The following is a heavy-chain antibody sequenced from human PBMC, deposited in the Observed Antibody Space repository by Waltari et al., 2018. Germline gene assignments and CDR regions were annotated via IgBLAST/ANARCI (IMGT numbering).Heavy chain of an antibody. Sequence: QVQLQESGPGLVKPSETLSLTCTVSGGSISSYYWSWIRQPPGKGLEWIGYIYDSGSTTYNPSLKSRVTISVDTSKNQFSLKLSSVTAADTAVYYCARKDGGSSSPGWFDPWGQGTLVTVSS. CDR2: IYDSGST. J-gene: IGHJ5*02. CDR1: GGSISSYY. V-gene: IGHV4-59*01. CDR3: ARKDGGSSSPGWFDP. D-gene: IGHD6-13*01.